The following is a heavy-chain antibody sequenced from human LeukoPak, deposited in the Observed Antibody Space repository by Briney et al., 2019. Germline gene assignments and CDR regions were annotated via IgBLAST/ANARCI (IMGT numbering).Heavy chain of an antibody. J-gene: IGHJ3*02. D-gene: IGHD1-1*01. V-gene: IGHV3-33*01. CDR1: GFTFSTYG. CDR2: IWYDGSNK. Sequence: GRSLRLSCAASGFTFSTYGMHWVRQAPGKGLEWVAIIWYDGSNKYYADSVKGRFTISRDNSKNTLYLQMNSLTAEDTAVYYCARQTRDAFDIWGQGTMVTVSS. CDR3: ARQTRDAFDI.